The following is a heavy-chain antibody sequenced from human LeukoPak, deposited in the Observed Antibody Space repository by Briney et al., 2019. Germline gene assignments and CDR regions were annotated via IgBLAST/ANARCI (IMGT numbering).Heavy chain of an antibody. CDR3: ARGGVVVVAATGNWFDP. CDR2: INHSGST. Sequence: SETLSLTCAVYGGSFSGYYWSWIRQPPGKGLEWIGEINHSGSTNYNPSLKSRVTISVDTSKNQFSLKLSSVTAADTAVYYCARGGVVVVAATGNWFDPWGQGTLVTVFS. V-gene: IGHV4-34*01. J-gene: IGHJ5*02. CDR1: GGSFSGYY. D-gene: IGHD2-15*01.